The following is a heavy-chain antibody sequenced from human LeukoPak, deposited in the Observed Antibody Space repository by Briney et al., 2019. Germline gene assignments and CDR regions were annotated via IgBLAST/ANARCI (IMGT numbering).Heavy chain of an antibody. CDR2: ISSSSSYI. D-gene: IGHD1-26*01. Sequence: GGSLRLSCAASGFTFSSYSMNWVRQAPGKGLEWVSSISSSSSYIYYADSVKGRFTISGDNAKNSLYLQMNSLRAEDTAVYYCARDSSGSYWGNDAFDIWGQGTMVTVSS. CDR3: ARDSSGSYWGNDAFDI. J-gene: IGHJ3*02. CDR1: GFTFSSYS. V-gene: IGHV3-21*01.